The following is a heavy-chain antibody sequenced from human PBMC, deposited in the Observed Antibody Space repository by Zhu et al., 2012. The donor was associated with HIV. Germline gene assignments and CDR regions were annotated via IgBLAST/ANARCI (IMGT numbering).Heavy chain of an antibody. J-gene: IGHJ6*03. V-gene: IGHV4-34*01. D-gene: IGHD3-10*01. CDR3: ATDSDSPNSGPFYYMDL. Sequence: QVQLQQWGAGLLKPSETLSLNCGVYGGSFYTYFWSWVRQSPGRGLEWIGEINHGGSANYNPSLKSRLTISLDTSKNQVSLNLTSVTAADTAVYYCATDSDSPNSGPFYYMDLWGGGPRSPSP. CDR2: INHGGSA. CDR1: GGSFYTYF.